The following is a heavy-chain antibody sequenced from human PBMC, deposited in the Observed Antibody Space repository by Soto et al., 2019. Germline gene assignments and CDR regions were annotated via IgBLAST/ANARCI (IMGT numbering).Heavy chain of an antibody. Sequence: QVQLQESGPGLVKPSGTLSLTCAVSGGSISSSNWWSWVRQPPGKGLEWIGEIYHSGSTNYNPSLKIRVTISVDKSEIQFSLTLSSVTAADTAVYYCARVGAAPDSTYRPFAYWGQGTLVTVSS. V-gene: IGHV4-4*02. CDR2: IYHSGST. J-gene: IGHJ4*02. CDR3: ARVGAAPDSTYRPFAY. CDR1: GGSISSSNW. D-gene: IGHD2-2*01.